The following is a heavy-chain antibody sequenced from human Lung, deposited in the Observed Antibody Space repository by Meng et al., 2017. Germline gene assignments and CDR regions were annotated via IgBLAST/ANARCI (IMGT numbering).Heavy chain of an antibody. CDR1: RFTFSTHW. J-gene: IGHJ4*02. D-gene: IGHD4-17*01. V-gene: IGHV3-74*01. CDR3: ARGGVTTDD. Sequence: EVQLGESGGGLVQPGGSLGLSCAAFRFTFSTHWMHWVRQAPGKGLEWVSRITCDGSSTIYADSVQGRFTMSRDNAKNTLSLQMNSLRAEDTAVYYCARGGVTTDDWGQGTLVTVSS. CDR2: ITCDGSST.